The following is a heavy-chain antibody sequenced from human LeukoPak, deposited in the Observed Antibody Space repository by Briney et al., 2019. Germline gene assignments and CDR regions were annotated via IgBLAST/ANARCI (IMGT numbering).Heavy chain of an antibody. D-gene: IGHD6-13*01. CDR2: IYYSGST. CDR1: GGSISSYY. V-gene: IGHV4-59*01. J-gene: IGHJ4*02. CDR3: AGGIAASFDY. Sequence: SETLSLTCTVSGGSISSYYWSWIRQPPGKGLEWIGYIYYSGSTNYNPSLKSRVTISVDTSKNQFSLKLSSVTAAGTAVYYCAGGIAASFDYWGQGTLVTVSS.